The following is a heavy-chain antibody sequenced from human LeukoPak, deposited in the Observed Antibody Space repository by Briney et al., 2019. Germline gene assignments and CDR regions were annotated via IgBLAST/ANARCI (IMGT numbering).Heavy chain of an antibody. D-gene: IGHD5-18*01. J-gene: IGHJ4*02. CDR3: AKRGTTMEKEGFDY. CDR2: ISGTGGST. V-gene: IGHV3-23*01. CDR1: GFTFSSYA. Sequence: SGGSLRLSCAASGFTFSSYAMSWVRQAPGKGLEWVSAISGTGGSTYYADSVKGRFTISRDNSKNTLYLQMNSLRAEDTAVYYCAKRGTTMEKEGFDYWGRGTLVTVSS.